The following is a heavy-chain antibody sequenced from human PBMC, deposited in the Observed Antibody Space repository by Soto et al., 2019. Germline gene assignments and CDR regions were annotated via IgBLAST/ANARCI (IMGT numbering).Heavy chain of an antibody. D-gene: IGHD6-19*01. CDR2: ISGSGGAT. CDR3: AKSFSGWYLYYFDY. CDR1: RFTFSNYA. V-gene: IGHV3-23*01. Sequence: PGGSLRLSCVASRFTFSNYAMTWVRQAPGKGLEWVSGISGSGGATYYADSVKGRFTISRDKSKNTLYLQMNSLRAEDTAIYYCAKSFSGWYLYYFDYWGQGTQVTVSS. J-gene: IGHJ4*02.